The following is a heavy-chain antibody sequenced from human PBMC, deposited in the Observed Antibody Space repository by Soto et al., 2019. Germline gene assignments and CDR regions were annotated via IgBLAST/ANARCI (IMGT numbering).Heavy chain of an antibody. D-gene: IGHD2-15*01. J-gene: IGHJ4*02. CDR2: IYYSGST. CDR1: GGSISSGGYY. Sequence: SETLSLTCTVSGGSISSGGYYWSWIRQHPGKGLEWIGYIYYSGSTYYNPSLKSRVTISIDTSKNQFSLKLSSVTAADTAVYYCARVYCSGGSCYFDYWGQGTLVTVSS. CDR3: ARVYCSGGSCYFDY. V-gene: IGHV4-31*03.